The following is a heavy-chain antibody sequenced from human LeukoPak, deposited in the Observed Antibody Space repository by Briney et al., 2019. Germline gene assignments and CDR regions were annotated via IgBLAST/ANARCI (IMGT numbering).Heavy chain of an antibody. J-gene: IGHJ4*02. Sequence: PGGSLRLSCAASGFTFSSYRMSWVRQAPGKGLEWVANIKQDGSEKYYVDSVKGRFTISRDNAKNSLYLQMNSLRAEDTAVYYCARVGSRRGSGGSCYKYWGQGTLVTVSS. D-gene: IGHD2-15*01. CDR1: GFTFSSYR. CDR3: ARVGSRRGSGGSCYKY. CDR2: IKQDGSEK. V-gene: IGHV3-7*01.